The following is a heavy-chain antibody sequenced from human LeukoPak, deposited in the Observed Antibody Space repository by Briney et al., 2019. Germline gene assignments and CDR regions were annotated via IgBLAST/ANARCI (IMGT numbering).Heavy chain of an antibody. CDR3: AKDRASALLYDSSGPVAY. V-gene: IGHV3-30*02. J-gene: IGHJ4*02. Sequence: GGSLRLSCAASGFTFSSYGMHWVRQAPGKGLEWVAVIWYGGSNKYYADSVKGRFAISRDNSKNTLYLQMNSLRAEDTAVYYCAKDRASALLYDSSGPVAYWGQGTLVTVSS. CDR1: GFTFSSYG. CDR2: IWYGGSNK. D-gene: IGHD3-22*01.